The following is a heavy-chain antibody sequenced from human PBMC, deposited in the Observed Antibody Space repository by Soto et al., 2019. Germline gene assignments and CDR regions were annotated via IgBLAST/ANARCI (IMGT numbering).Heavy chain of an antibody. V-gene: IGHV1-8*01. CDR2: MNPNSGNT. CDR3: AIGPTWAGNVDY. Sequence: QVQLVQSGAEVKKPGASVKVSCKASGYTFTSYDINWVRQATGQGLEWMGWMNPNSGNTGYAQKFQGRVTMTRNTSRRTAYMELSSLRSEDTAVYYCAIGPTWAGNVDYWGQGTLVTVSS. D-gene: IGHD1-1*01. CDR1: GYTFTSYD. J-gene: IGHJ4*02.